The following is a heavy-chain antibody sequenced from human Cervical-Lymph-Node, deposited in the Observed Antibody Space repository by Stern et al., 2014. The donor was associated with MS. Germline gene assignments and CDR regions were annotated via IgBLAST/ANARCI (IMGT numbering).Heavy chain of an antibody. J-gene: IGHJ4*02. CDR3: LRDGGDY. D-gene: IGHD3-16*01. CDR1: GFTFSTHA. Sequence: VQLVESGGGLVTPGGSLRLSCAASGFTFSTHAVNWVRQAPGKGLEWVSSISSSSSYIYYADSVKGRFTISRDNARNSLYLQMNSLRVDDTAVYYCLRDGGDYWGQGTLVTVSS. V-gene: IGHV3-21*01. CDR2: ISSSSSYI.